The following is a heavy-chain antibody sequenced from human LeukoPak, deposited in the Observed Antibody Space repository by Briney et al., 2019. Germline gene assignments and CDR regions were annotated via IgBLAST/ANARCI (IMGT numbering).Heavy chain of an antibody. CDR3: ARVSVPLVVPAARGWFDP. CDR1: GGSISSSSYY. D-gene: IGHD2-2*01. CDR2: IDYSGST. J-gene: IGHJ5*02. V-gene: IGHV4-39*07. Sequence: SETLSLTCTVSGGSISSSSYYWGWIRQPPGKGLEWIGSIDYSGSTYYNPSLKSRVTISVDTSKNQFSLKLSSVTAADTAVYYCARVSVPLVVPAARGWFDPWGQGTLVTVSS.